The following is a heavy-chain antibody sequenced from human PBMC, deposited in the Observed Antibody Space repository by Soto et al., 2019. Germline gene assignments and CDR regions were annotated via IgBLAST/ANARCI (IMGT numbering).Heavy chain of an antibody. J-gene: IGHJ4*02. CDR2: IYSSGST. Sequence: SQTLFRTCAVTGDSITNRSYYWGWIRQPPGKGVEWIGSIYSSGSTYKKTSLKIRVYMYVDTSKKKLSLKLRAVTAADTDLYYCERQRTSVVTQAYFDSWGKGSLLSV. CDR3: ERQRTSVVTQAYFDS. D-gene: IGHD2-21*02. V-gene: IGHV4-39*01. CDR1: GDSITNRSYY.